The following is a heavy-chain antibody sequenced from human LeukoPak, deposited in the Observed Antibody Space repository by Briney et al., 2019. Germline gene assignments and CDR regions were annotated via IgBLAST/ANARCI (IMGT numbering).Heavy chain of an antibody. V-gene: IGHV3-23*01. CDR2: ISGSGTVT. Sequence: GGSLRLSCAASGFTFSNHAMNWVRQAPGKGLEWVSIISGSGTVTYYADSVKGRFTISRDNSQNTLYLQMNGLRDEDTAVYYCARGPAAGTGYWGQGTLVTVSS. CDR1: GFTFSNHA. D-gene: IGHD6-13*01. J-gene: IGHJ4*02. CDR3: ARGPAAGTGY.